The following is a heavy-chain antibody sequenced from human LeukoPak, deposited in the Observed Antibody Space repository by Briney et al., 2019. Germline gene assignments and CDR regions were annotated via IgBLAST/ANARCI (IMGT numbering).Heavy chain of an antibody. D-gene: IGHD1-1*01. CDR2: IGTASDT. Sequence: GGSLRLSCAASGFTFSSLDMHWVRQPPGQGLEWVSTIGTASDTYYPGSVEGRFTLSRDNAKNSLYLQMNSLTAGDTAVYYCARGPPRGKYYYMDVWGKGTTVTVSS. CDR3: ARGPPRGKYYYMDV. CDR1: GFTFSSLD. V-gene: IGHV3-13*01. J-gene: IGHJ6*03.